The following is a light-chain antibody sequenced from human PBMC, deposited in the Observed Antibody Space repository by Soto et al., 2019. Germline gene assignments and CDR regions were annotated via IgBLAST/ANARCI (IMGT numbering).Light chain of an antibody. CDR3: AAWDDSLSAHYV. Sequence: QSALTQPPSASGTPGQRVTISCSGSSSNFGSNYVYWYQQLPGTAPKLLIYRNNQRPSGVPDRFSGSKSGTSASLAISGLRSEDEADYYCAAWDDSLSAHYVFGTGTKVTVL. CDR1: SSNFGSNY. J-gene: IGLJ1*01. CDR2: RNN. V-gene: IGLV1-47*01.